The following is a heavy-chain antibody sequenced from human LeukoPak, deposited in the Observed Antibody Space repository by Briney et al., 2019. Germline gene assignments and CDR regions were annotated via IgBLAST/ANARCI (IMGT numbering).Heavy chain of an antibody. CDR1: GFTFSSYA. V-gene: IGHV3-23*01. Sequence: GGSLRLSCAASGFTFSSYAVSWVRQAPGKGLEWVSTISGTGDSTYYADSVKGRFSISRDNSRNTLYLQTNRLTADDTAVYFCARPGITMVIVGPYYFDYWGRGTLVTVSS. CDR2: ISGTGDST. CDR3: ARPGITMVIVGPYYFDY. D-gene: IGHD3-10*01. J-gene: IGHJ4*02.